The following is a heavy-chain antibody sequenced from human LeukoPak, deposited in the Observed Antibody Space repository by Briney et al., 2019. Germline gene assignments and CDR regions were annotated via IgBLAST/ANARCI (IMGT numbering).Heavy chain of an antibody. Sequence: GGSLRLSCAASGFTFSSYGMHWVRQAPGKGLEWVAVIWYDGSNKYYADSVKGRFTISRDNSKNTLYLQMNSLRAEDTAVYYCAKGSGYGDYFDYWGQGTLVTVSS. D-gene: IGHD4-17*01. CDR3: AKGSGYGDYFDY. CDR2: IWYDGSNK. CDR1: GFTFSSYG. V-gene: IGHV3-33*06. J-gene: IGHJ4*02.